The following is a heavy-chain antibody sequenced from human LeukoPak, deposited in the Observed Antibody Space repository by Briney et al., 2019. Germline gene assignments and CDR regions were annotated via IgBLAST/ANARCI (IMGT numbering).Heavy chain of an antibody. CDR1: GYTFTGYY. J-gene: IGHJ6*03. CDR2: INPNSGGT. V-gene: IGHV1-2*02. Sequence: ASVKVSCKASGYTFTGYYMHWVRQAPGQGLEWMGWINPNSGGTNYAQKFQGRVTMTRDTSISTAYMELSRLRSDDTAVYYCARFRSTALYYYYYMDVWGKGTTVTVSS. CDR3: ARFRSTALYYYYYMDV. D-gene: IGHD5/OR15-5a*01.